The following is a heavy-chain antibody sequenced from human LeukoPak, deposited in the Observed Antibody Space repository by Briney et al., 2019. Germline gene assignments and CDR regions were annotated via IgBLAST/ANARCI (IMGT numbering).Heavy chain of an antibody. Sequence: GGSLRLSCAASGFTFSDYYMSWIRQAPGKGLEWVAYFGSTGTIHYADSMRGRFTISRDNAEMSLFLQMNSLRVDDTAVYYCARSNGLRYFDRWGQGTLVTVSS. J-gene: IGHJ4*02. CDR1: GFTFSDYY. CDR3: ARSNGLRYFDR. V-gene: IGHV3-11*04. D-gene: IGHD4-11*01. CDR2: FGSTGTI.